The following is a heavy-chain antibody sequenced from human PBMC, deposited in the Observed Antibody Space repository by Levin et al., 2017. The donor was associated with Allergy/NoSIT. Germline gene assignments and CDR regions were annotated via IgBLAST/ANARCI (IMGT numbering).Heavy chain of an antibody. CDR3: ARGMVAATKREPNWFDP. Sequence: SETLSLTCAVYGGSFSGYYWSWIRQPPGKGLEWIGEINHSGSTNYNPSLKSRVTISVDTSKNQFSLKLSSVTAADTAVYYCARGMVAATKREPNWFDPWGQGTLVTVSS. V-gene: IGHV4-34*01. CDR1: GGSFSGYY. D-gene: IGHD2-15*01. CDR2: INHSGST. J-gene: IGHJ5*02.